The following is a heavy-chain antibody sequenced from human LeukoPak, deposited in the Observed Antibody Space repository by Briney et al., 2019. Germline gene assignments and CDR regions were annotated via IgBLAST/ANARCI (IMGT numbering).Heavy chain of an antibody. D-gene: IGHD3-22*01. Sequence: ASVTVSCTASGYSFNAYYIHWVRQAPGQGLEWMGRINPNSGDTNYAQKFQGRVTMTRDTSISTAYMELSRLMSDDTDTAVYYCARAYYYDSSAYYYDSWGQGTLVTVSS. CDR1: GYSFNAYY. CDR3: ARAYYYDSSAYYYDS. CDR2: INPNSGDT. V-gene: IGHV1-2*06. J-gene: IGHJ5*01.